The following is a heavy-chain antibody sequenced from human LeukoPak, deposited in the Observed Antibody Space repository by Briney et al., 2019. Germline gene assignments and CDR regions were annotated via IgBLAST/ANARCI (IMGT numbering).Heavy chain of an antibody. Sequence: GAPLKFSGKGPGYPFTTNWIGGVRKMPGKGLEWMWIIYPGEPDTRYRPSFQGQVPVSAAKSNSTAYLQWSSLRASDTAIYYCARTYPFDVWGEGTMVTVSS. CDR1: GYPFTTNW. CDR3: ARTYPFDV. CDR2: IYPGEPDT. J-gene: IGHJ3*01. V-gene: IGHV5-51*01.